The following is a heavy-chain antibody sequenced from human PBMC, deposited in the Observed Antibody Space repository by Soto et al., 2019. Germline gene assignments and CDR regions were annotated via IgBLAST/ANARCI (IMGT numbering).Heavy chain of an antibody. V-gene: IGHV1-18*04. D-gene: IGHD4-17*01. CDR3: AKRTSGTTWGESDY. J-gene: IGHJ4*02. CDR2: ISGYSGNA. CDR1: GYIFSDYV. Sequence: QVQVMQSGAEVKKPGDSVKVSCKTSGYIFSDYVINWVRQAPGQGLEWMGWISGYSGNANLAQKFQGRVTMTTDKSTRTAYMELRRLRSDDTAVYYCAKRTSGTTWGESDYWGQGTLVNVSS.